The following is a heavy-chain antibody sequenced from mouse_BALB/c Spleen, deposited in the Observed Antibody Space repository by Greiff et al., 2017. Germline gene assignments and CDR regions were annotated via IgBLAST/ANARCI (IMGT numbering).Heavy chain of an antibody. CDR2: IDPSDSYT. D-gene: IGHD1-1*01. V-gene: IGHV1S127*01. CDR1: GYTFTSYW. Sequence: VQLQQPGAELVKPGASVKMSCKASGYTFTSYWMPWVKQRPGQGLEWIGVIDPSDSYTSYNQKFKGKATLTVDTSSSTAYMQLSSLTSEDSAVYCGRTYGSSSFADWGQGTLVTVSA. CDR3: RTYGSSSFAD. J-gene: IGHJ3*01.